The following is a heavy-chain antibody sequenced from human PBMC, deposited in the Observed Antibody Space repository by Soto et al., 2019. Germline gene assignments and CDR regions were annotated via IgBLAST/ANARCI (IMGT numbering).Heavy chain of an antibody. Sequence: EVQLVESGGGLVQPGGSMRLSCAASGFTFSSYDMHWVRQAPGKGLEYVSAISSNGGSTYYANSVKGRFTISRDNPKNTLYLQMGSLSAEDMAVYYCAREKDETTVMTPYFDYWGQGTLVTVSS. D-gene: IGHD4-17*01. CDR2: ISSNGGST. V-gene: IGHV3-64*01. J-gene: IGHJ4*02. CDR1: GFTFSSYD. CDR3: AREKDETTVMTPYFDY.